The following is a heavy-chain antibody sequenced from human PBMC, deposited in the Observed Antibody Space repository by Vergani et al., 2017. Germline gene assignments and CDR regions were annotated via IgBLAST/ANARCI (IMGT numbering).Heavy chain of an antibody. J-gene: IGHJ4*02. CDR1: GFTFSSYS. V-gene: IGHV3-21*01. CDR3: AGGRRGFGESLNGDY. Sequence: EVQLVESGGGLVKPGGSLRLSCAASGFTFSSYSMNWVRQAPGKGLEWVSSISSSSSYIYYADSVKGRFTISRDNAKNSLYLQMNSLRAEDTAVYYCAGGRRGFGESLNGDYWGQGTLVTVSS. D-gene: IGHD3-10*01. CDR2: ISSSSSYI.